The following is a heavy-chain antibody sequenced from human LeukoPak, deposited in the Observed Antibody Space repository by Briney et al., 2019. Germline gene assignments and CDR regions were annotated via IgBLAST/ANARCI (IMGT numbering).Heavy chain of an antibody. V-gene: IGHV3-74*01. CDR1: GFTFSNSA. J-gene: IGHJ4*02. CDR3: TREGRDTTIDY. Sequence: GGSLRLSCVASGFTFSNSAMNWVRQASGKGLEWVSRINRDGSTTSYADSVKGRFTISRDNAKNTLYLQMNSLRVEDTAVYYCTREGRDTTIDYWGQGTLVTVSS. D-gene: IGHD1-1*01. CDR2: INRDGSTT.